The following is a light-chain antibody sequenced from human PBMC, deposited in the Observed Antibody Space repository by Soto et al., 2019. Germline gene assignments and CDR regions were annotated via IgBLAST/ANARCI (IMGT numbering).Light chain of an antibody. Sequence: EIVMTQSPGTLYLSPGERATLSCSASQSVSNNYLAWYQQKPGQAPRLLIYGASSRATGITDRFAGSGSGTDFTLTISRLEPEDFAVYYCQQYGSSPRTFGQGTKVDIK. CDR2: GAS. CDR3: QQYGSSPRT. CDR1: QSVSNNY. V-gene: IGKV3-20*01. J-gene: IGKJ1*01.